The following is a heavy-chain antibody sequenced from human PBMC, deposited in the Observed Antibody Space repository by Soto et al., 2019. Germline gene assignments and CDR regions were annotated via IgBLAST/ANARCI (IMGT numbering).Heavy chain of an antibody. CDR3: ARAYYDSAYGMDV. CDR2: INHSGST. V-gene: IGHV4-34*01. Sequence: KTSETLSLTCAVYGGSFSGYYWSWIRQPPGKGLEWIGEINHSGSTNYNPSLKSRVTISVDTSKNQFSLKLSSVTAADTAVYYCARAYYDSAYGMDVWGQGTTVTV. CDR1: GGSFSGYY. J-gene: IGHJ6*02. D-gene: IGHD3-3*01.